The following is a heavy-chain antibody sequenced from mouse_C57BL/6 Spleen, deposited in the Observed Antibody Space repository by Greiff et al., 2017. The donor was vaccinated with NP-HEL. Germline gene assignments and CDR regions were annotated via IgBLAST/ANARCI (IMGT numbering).Heavy chain of an antibody. D-gene: IGHD2-5*01. J-gene: IGHJ4*01. CDR3: ARSAYYSNYDAMDY. CDR1: GFTFSDYG. V-gene: IGHV5-17*01. CDR2: ISSGSSTI. Sequence: DVQLVESGGGLVKPGGSLKLSCAASGFTFSDYGMHWVRQAPEKGLEWVAYISSGSSTIYYADTVKGRFTISRDNAKNTLFLQMTSLRSEDTAMYYCARSAYYSNYDAMDYWGQGTSVTVSS.